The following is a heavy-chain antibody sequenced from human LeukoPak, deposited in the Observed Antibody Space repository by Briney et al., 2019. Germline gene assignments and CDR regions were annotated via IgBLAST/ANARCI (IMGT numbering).Heavy chain of an antibody. CDR3: ARARGSSSWYLHRDYYGMDV. CDR1: GGTFSSYA. D-gene: IGHD6-13*01. Sequence: SVKVSCKASGGTFSSYAISWVRQAPGQGLEWMGGIIPIFGTASYAQKFQGRVTITADESTSTAYMELSSLRSEDTAVYYCARARGSSSWYLHRDYYGMDVWGQGTTVTVSS. J-gene: IGHJ6*02. V-gene: IGHV1-69*13. CDR2: IIPIFGTA.